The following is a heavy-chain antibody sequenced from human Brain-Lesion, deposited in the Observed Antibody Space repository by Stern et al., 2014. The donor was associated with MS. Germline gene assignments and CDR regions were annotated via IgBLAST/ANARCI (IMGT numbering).Heavy chain of an antibody. CDR3: ARDQRGITIFGVVTDYYYLGMDV. CDR2: INPNTGGT. Sequence: VQLVQSGAEVKKPGASVKVSCKTSGYIFTGYYIHWVRQAPGQGLEWMAWINPNTGGTKYAQKFQGRVTMSRDTSISTGYVELSSLTSDDPAVYYCARDQRGITIFGVVTDYYYLGMDVWGQGTTVTVSS. D-gene: IGHD3-3*01. V-gene: IGHV1-2*02. J-gene: IGHJ6*02. CDR1: GYIFTGYY.